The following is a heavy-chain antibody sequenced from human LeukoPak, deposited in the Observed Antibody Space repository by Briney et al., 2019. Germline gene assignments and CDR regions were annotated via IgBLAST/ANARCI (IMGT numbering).Heavy chain of an antibody. Sequence: VASVKVSCKASGYTFTSYDINWVRQATGQGLEWMGRMNPNSGNTGYAQKFQGRVTMTRNTSISTAYMELSSLRSEDTAVYYCARGRSSSWYDWFDPWGQGTLVTVSS. CDR1: GYTFTSYD. D-gene: IGHD6-13*01. CDR2: MNPNSGNT. J-gene: IGHJ5*02. CDR3: ARGRSSSWYDWFDP. V-gene: IGHV1-8*01.